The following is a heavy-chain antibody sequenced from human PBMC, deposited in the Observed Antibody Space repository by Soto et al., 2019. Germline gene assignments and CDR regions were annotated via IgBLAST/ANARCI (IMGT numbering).Heavy chain of an antibody. V-gene: IGHV4-39*01. CDR3: ARYVRGGSRRGFYY. CDR1: GGSISSSSYY. CDR2: IYYSGST. Sequence: QLQLQEWGPGLVKPSETLSLTCTVSGGSISSSSYYCGWIRQPPGKGLEWIGSIYYSGSTYYNPSLKSRVTISVDTSKNQFSLKLSSVTAADTAVYYCARYVRGGSRRGFYYWGQGTLVTVSS. J-gene: IGHJ4*02. D-gene: IGHD6-13*01.